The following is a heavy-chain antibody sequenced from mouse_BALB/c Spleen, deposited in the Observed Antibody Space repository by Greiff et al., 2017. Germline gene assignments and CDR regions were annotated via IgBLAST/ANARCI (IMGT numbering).Heavy chain of an antibody. V-gene: IGHV1-14*01. D-gene: IGHD1-1*01. CDR3: AREGYYGGSYDAMDY. CDR1: GYTFTSYV. J-gene: IGHJ4*01. Sequence: VQLQQSGPELVKPGASVKMSCKASGYTFTSYVMHWVKQKPGQGLEWIGFIYPYNGGTKYNEKFKDKATLTSDKSSSTAYMELSSLTSEDSAVYYCAREGYYGGSYDAMDYWGQGTSVTVSS. CDR2: IYPYNGGT.